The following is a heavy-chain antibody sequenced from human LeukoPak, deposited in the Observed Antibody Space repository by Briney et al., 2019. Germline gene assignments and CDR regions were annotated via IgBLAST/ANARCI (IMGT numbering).Heavy chain of an antibody. V-gene: IGHV3-30-3*01. Sequence: PGGSLRLSCAASGFTFSSYAMHWVRQAPGKGLEWVAVISYDGSNKYYADSVKGRFTISRDNSKNTLYLQMNSLRAEDTAVYYCASSLRRIWFGVVSDAFDIWGQGTMVTVSS. CDR3: ASSLRRIWFGVVSDAFDI. CDR1: GFTFSSYA. CDR2: ISYDGSNK. J-gene: IGHJ3*02. D-gene: IGHD3-10*01.